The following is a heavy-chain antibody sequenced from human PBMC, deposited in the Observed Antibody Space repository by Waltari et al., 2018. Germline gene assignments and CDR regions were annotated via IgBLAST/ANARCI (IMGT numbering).Heavy chain of an antibody. V-gene: IGHV3-9*01. D-gene: IGHD5-18*01. CDR1: GFTFDDYA. CDR2: ISWNSGSI. CDR3: AKDIGGGHSYGYLGDAFDI. Sequence: EVQLVESGGGLVQPGRSLRLSCAASGFTFDDYAMHWVRQAPGKGLEWVSGISWNSGSIGYADSLKGRFTISRDNAKNSLYLQMNSLRAEDTALYYCAKDIGGGHSYGYLGDAFDIWGQGTMVTVSS. J-gene: IGHJ3*02.